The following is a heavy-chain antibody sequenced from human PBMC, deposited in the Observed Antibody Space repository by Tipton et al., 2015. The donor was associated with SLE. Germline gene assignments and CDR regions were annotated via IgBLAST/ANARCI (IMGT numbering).Heavy chain of an antibody. CDR1: GASVSSHN. D-gene: IGHD2-15*01. CDR2: IHYNRGT. Sequence: TLSLTCTVSGASVSSHNWNWIRQTPGKGLEWIGYIHYNRGTNYHPSLKSRVTISVDTSKNQLSLKLTSVTAADTAVYYCASGSVVADDFWGQGTLVTVPS. J-gene: IGHJ4*02. V-gene: IGHV4-59*02. CDR3: ASGSVVADDF.